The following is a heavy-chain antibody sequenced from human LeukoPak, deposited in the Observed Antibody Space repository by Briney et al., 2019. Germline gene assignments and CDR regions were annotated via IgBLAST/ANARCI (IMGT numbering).Heavy chain of an antibody. CDR1: GVTFSSHS. CDR2: ISRDGTST. CDR3: AKDRSGNYPYYFDY. J-gene: IGHJ4*02. Sequence: GGSLRLSCAASGVTFSSHSMHWVRQAPGKGLVWVSGISRDGTSTNYADAVKGRFTISRDNSKNTLYLQMNSLRAEDTAVYYCAKDRSGNYPYYFDYWGQGTLVAVSS. V-gene: IGHV3-74*01. D-gene: IGHD1-26*01.